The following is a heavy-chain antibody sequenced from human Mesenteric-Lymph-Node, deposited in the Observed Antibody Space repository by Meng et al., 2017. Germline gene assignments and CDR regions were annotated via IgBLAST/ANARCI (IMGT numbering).Heavy chain of an antibody. D-gene: IGHD6-19*01. CDR2: ISTNTGNP. CDR3: GTLKYTSGFYGPAY. J-gene: IGHJ4*02. CDR1: GYTFTRYP. Sequence: GQLVQFGAWLKKPGALVKVSCKASGYTFTRYPMNWVRQAPGQGLEWMGWISTNTGNPTYAQGFTGRFVFSVDTSVSTAYLQISSLKAEDTAVYYCGTLKYTSGFYGPAYWGQGALVTVSS. V-gene: IGHV7-4-1*02.